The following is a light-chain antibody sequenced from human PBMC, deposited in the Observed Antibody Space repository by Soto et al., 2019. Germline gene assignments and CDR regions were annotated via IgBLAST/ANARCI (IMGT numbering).Light chain of an antibody. Sequence: QSALTQPASVSGAPGQSITISCTGTSSDVGGYNYVSWYQQHPGKAPKLMIYDVDYRPAGVSNRFSGSKSGNTASLTISGLQAEDEADYYCTSYTSGSTRVFGGGTQLTVL. J-gene: IGLJ2*01. V-gene: IGLV2-14*01. CDR2: DVD. CDR1: SSDVGGYNY. CDR3: TSYTSGSTRV.